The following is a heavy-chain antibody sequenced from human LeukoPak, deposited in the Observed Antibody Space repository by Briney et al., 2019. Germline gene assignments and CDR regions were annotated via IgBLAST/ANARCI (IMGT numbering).Heavy chain of an antibody. D-gene: IGHD6-13*01. CDR1: GYTFTGYY. J-gene: IGHJ4*02. Sequence: GASVKVSCKASGYTFTGYYMHWVRQAPGQGLEWMGRINPNSGGTNYAQKFQGRVTMTRDTSISTAYMELRRLRSDDTAVYYCSAIVVGVAAAGTSDYWGQGTLVTVSS. CDR3: SAIVVGVAAAGTSDY. CDR2: INPNSGGT. V-gene: IGHV1-2*06.